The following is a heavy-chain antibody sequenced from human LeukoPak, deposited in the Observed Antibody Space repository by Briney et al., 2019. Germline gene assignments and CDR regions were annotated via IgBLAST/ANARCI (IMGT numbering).Heavy chain of an antibody. Sequence: SETLSLTCTVSDDSISDYYRGWIRQPPGKGLEWIGYFHNSGTSTYNPSLKSRVTISADTSKNQFSLKLSSVTAADTAVYYCAREEIRSWFDPWGQGTLVTVSS. CDR2: FHNSGTS. D-gene: IGHD5-24*01. V-gene: IGHV4-59*01. J-gene: IGHJ5*02. CDR1: DDSISDYY. CDR3: AREEIRSWFDP.